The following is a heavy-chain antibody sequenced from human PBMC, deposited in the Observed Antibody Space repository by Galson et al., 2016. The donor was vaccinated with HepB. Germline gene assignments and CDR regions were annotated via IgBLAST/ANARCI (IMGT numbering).Heavy chain of an antibody. J-gene: IGHJ6*02. CDR1: GFTFSSYA. V-gene: IGHV3-23*01. CDR3: AKDLGFLEWLFFDSYYYYGMDV. D-gene: IGHD3-3*01. Sequence: SLRLSCAASGFTFSSYAMSWVLQAPGKGLEWVSAISGSGGSTYYADSVKGRFTISRDNSKNTLYLQMNSLRAEDTAVYYCAKDLGFLEWLFFDSYYYYGMDVWGQGTTVTVSS. CDR2: ISGSGGST.